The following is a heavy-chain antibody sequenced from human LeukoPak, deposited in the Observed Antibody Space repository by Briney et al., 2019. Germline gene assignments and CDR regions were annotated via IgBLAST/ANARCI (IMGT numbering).Heavy chain of an antibody. CDR3: AREASSHYYYYMDV. V-gene: IGHV3-11*01. CDR1: GFTFRDFY. Sequence: GALRLSCAASGFTFRDFYMSWIRQAPGKGPEWVSYISSSGSTIYYADSVKGRFTISRDNAKNSPYLQMNSLRAEDTAVYYCAREASSHYYYYMDVWGKGTTVTVSS. D-gene: IGHD6-6*01. J-gene: IGHJ6*03. CDR2: ISSSGSTI.